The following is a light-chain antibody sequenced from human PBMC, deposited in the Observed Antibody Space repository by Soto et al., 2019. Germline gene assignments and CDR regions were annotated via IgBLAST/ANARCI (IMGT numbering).Light chain of an antibody. J-gene: IGKJ2*01. V-gene: IGKV1-5*01. CDR3: QQYYSYPAT. CDR1: QSIDDW. Sequence: DIQMTQSPSTLSASVGDRVTITCRASQSIDDWLAWYQQKPGKAPKLLIHDASSLESGVQSRFGGSGSGTEFTLTISSLQPDDFASYYCQQYYSYPATFGQGTRLEIK. CDR2: DAS.